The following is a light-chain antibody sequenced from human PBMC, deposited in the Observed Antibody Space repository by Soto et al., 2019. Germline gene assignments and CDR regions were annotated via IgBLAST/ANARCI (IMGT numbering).Light chain of an antibody. Sequence: EVVLTQSPATLSLSPGERATLSCRASQSVSSFLAWYQQRPGQAPRLLIYDASNRATGVPDRFSGSGSGTDFTLTISRLEREDFAFYYCQQYGISPYSFGQGTKVDIK. CDR1: QSVSSF. CDR2: DAS. J-gene: IGKJ2*03. CDR3: QQYGISPYS. V-gene: IGKV3-11*01.